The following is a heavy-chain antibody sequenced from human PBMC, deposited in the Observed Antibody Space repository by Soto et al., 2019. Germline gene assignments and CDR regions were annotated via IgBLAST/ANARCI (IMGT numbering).Heavy chain of an antibody. D-gene: IGHD3-22*01. V-gene: IGHV4-59*01. CDR1: GGSISSYY. CDR2: IYYSGST. Sequence: PSETLSLTCTVSGGSISSYYWSWIRQPPGKGLEWIGYIYYSGSTNYNPSLKSRVTISVDTSKNQFSLKLSSVTAADTAVYYCARTYYYDSSGYYGYYFDYWGQEPWSPSPQ. J-gene: IGHJ4*01. CDR3: ARTYYYDSSGYYGYYFDY.